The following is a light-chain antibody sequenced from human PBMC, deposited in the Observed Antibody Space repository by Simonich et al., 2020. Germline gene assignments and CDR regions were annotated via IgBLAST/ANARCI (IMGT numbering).Light chain of an antibody. CDR1: QCISNS. CDR2: AAS. CDR3: QQYYSTPLT. J-gene: IGKJ4*01. Sequence: DIQMTQSPSSLSASVGDRVTIPCRASQCISNSLAWYQQKPGKAPKLLLFAASRFESGGPSRFSGSGSGTDYPLTISSLQPEDFATYYCQQYYSTPLTFGGGTKVEIK. V-gene: IGKV1-NL1*01.